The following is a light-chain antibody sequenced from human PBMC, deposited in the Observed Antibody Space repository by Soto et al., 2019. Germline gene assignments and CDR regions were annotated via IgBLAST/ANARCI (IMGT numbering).Light chain of an antibody. CDR1: QSISSW. CDR2: DAS. V-gene: IGKV1-5*01. J-gene: IGKJ1*01. CDR3: QQYNSYSRT. Sequence: DIQMTQSPSTLSASVGDRVTITCRASQSISSWLAWYQQKPWKAPKLLIYDASSLKSGVPSRVSGSGSGTEFTLTISSRQPDDFATYYCQQYNSYSRTFGQGTKVEIK.